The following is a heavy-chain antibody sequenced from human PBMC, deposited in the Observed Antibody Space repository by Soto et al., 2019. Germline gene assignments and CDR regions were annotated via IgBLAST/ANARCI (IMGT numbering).Heavy chain of an antibody. CDR2: ISYDGSNK. V-gene: IGHV3-30*18. CDR1: GFTFSSYG. CDR3: AKYSAGIGAAGVDY. J-gene: IGHJ4*02. Sequence: QVQLVESGGGVVQPGRSLRLSCAASGFTFSSYGRHWVRQAPGKGLEWVAVISYDGSNKYYADSVKGRFTISRDNSKNTLYLQMNSLRAEDTAVYYCAKYSAGIGAAGVDYWGPGTLVTVSS. D-gene: IGHD2-15*01.